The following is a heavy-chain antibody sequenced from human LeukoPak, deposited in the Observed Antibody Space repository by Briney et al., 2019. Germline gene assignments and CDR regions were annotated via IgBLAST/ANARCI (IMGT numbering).Heavy chain of an antibody. D-gene: IGHD3-9*01. Sequence: GGSLRLSCAASGFTFSSYWMSWVRQAPGKGLEWVSAISGSGGSTYYADSVKGRFTISRDNSKNTLYLQMNSLRAEDTAVYYCATNFDWDYYYYYGMDVWGQGTTVTVSS. CDR1: GFTFSSYW. CDR3: ATNFDWDYYYYYGMDV. CDR2: ISGSGGST. J-gene: IGHJ6*02. V-gene: IGHV3-23*01.